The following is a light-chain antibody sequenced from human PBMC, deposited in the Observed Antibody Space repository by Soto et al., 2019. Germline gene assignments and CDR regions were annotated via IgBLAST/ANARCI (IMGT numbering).Light chain of an antibody. CDR2: GAS. CDR1: RSISNN. CDR3: QQYNNWPPYT. J-gene: IGKJ2*01. V-gene: IGKV3-15*01. Sequence: EIEMTQSPATLSVSLGERVTLSCRASRSISNNLAWYQQKPGQAPRLLIYGASTRATGIPARFSGSGSGTEYSLTISSLQSEDFAVYYCQQYNNWPPYTFGQGTELEIK.